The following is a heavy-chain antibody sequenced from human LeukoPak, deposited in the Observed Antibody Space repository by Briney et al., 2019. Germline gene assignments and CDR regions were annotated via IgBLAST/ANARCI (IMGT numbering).Heavy chain of an antibody. CDR1: GGSFSGYY. D-gene: IGHD4-11*01. CDR3: ARSHDYSTSLAFDV. J-gene: IGHJ3*01. V-gene: IGHV4-34*01. CDR2: INHSGST. Sequence: SETLSLTCAVYGGSFSGYYWSWIRQPPGKGLEWIGEINHSGSTNYNPSLKSRVTIFVDTSKNQFSLKVTSVTAADTAVYFCARSHDYSTSLAFDVWGQGTMVTVSS.